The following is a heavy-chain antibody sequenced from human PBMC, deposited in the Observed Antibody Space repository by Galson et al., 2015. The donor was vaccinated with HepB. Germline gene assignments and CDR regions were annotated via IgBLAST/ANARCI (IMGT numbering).Heavy chain of an antibody. V-gene: IGHV4-4*02. D-gene: IGHD1-26*01. CDR1: GASISSHNW. CDR2: IYHSGIT. CDR3: TRRWEWDQLPQWFDP. J-gene: IGHJ5*02. Sequence: LSLTCVVSGASISSHNWWSWVRQSPGKGLEWIGEIYHSGITNYNSSLENRVTMSIEKSRSQFSLKLRSVTAADTAVYYCTRRWEWDQLPQWFDPWGQGILVTVSS.